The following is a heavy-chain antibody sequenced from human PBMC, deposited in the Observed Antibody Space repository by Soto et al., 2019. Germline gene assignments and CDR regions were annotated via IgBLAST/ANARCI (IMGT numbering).Heavy chain of an antibody. CDR3: VRDMDVSGYARFDY. CDR1: GFTFSTYA. Sequence: GGSLRLSCAASGFTFSTYAMAWVRQAPGKGLEWVSGVSWNSGNIGYADSVKGRFTISRDNAENSLYLQMNSLRVEDTALYYCVRDMDVSGYARFDYWGQGTLVTVSS. CDR2: VSWNSGNI. J-gene: IGHJ4*02. D-gene: IGHD3-22*01. V-gene: IGHV3-9*01.